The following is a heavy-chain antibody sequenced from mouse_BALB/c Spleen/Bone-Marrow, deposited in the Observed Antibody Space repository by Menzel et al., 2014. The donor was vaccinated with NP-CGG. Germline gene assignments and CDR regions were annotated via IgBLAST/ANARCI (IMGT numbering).Heavy chain of an antibody. CDR3: ARDRAARATGYYFDY. D-gene: IGHD3-1*01. J-gene: IGHJ2*01. CDR2: IRNKANGYTT. Sequence: DVKLVESGGGLVQPGGSLILSCATSGFTFADYYMSWVRQPPGKALEWLGFIRNKANGYTTEYSASVKGRFTISRDNSQSILYLQMNTLRAEDSATYYCARDRAARATGYYFDYWGQGTTLTVSS. CDR1: GFTFADYY. V-gene: IGHV7-3*02.